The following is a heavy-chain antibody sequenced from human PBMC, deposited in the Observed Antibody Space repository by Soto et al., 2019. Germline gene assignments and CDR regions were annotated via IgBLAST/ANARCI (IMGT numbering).Heavy chain of an antibody. Sequence: ETLSLTCAVYGGSFSGYYWSWIRQPPGKGLEWIGEINHSGSTNYNPSLKSRVTISVDTSKNQFSLKLSSVTAADTAVYYCARKRFTYGDYVYSLNYYYYYMDVWGKGTTVTVSS. CDR1: GGSFSGYY. CDR3: ARKRFTYGDYVYSLNYYYYYMDV. CDR2: INHSGST. J-gene: IGHJ6*03. V-gene: IGHV4-34*01. D-gene: IGHD4-17*01.